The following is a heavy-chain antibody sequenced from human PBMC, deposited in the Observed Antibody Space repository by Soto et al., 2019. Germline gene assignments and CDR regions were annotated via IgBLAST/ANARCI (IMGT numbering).Heavy chain of an antibody. V-gene: IGHV4-34*09. J-gene: IGHJ4*02. CDR2: INHSGST. CDR3: ARSTPLRVTIYYFDY. Sequence: SETLSLTCAVYGGSFSGYYWSGIRQPPGKGLEWIGYINHSGSTYYNPSLKSRVTISVDTSKNQFSLKLSSVTAADTAVYYCARSTPLRVTIYYFDYWGQGTLVTVSS. CDR1: GGSFSGYY. D-gene: IGHD2-21*02.